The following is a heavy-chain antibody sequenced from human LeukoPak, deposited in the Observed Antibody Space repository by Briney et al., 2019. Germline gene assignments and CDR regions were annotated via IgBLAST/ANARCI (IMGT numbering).Heavy chain of an antibody. CDR3: ARLAVAGSYYFDY. J-gene: IGHJ4*02. D-gene: IGHD6-19*01. CDR1: GGSISSSSYY. V-gene: IGHV4-39*01. CDR2: IYYSGST. Sequence: SETLSLTCTVSGGSISSSSYYWGWIRQPPGKGLEWIGSIYYSGSTYYNPSLKSRVTISVDTSKNQFSLKLSSVTAADTAVYYCARLAVAGSYYFDYWGQGTLVTASS.